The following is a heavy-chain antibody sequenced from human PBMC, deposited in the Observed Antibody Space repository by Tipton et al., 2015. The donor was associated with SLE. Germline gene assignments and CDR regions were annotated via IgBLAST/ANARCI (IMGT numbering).Heavy chain of an antibody. CDR1: GGSISSNTYY. Sequence: TLSPTCTVSGGSISSNTYYWGWIRQPPGKGLECVGSMYSSGRTYYNPSLKSRVNISVDTSKSQISLKLTSVTAADTAVYYCGAPSLYFDYWGQGSQVSVTS. V-gene: IGHV4-39*01. CDR2: MYSSGRT. CDR3: GAPSLYFDY. J-gene: IGHJ4*02.